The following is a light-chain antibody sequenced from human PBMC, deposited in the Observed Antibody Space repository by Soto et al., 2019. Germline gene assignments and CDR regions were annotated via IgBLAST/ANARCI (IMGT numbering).Light chain of an antibody. CDR1: YSDVGYYNY. J-gene: IGLJ3*02. CDR2: EVS. V-gene: IGLV2-14*01. CDR3: GSYTDSDSPWV. Sequence: QSALTQPAFVSGSRGQSITISCTGTYSDVGYYNYVSWFQQHPRKAPQLIIYEVSHRPLGISNRFSASKSGNTASLTISGLQAEDEADYYCGSYTDSDSPWVFGGGTKLTVL.